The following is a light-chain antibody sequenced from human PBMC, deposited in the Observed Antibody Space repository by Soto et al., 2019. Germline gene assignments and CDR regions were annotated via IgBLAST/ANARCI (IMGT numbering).Light chain of an antibody. CDR2: TNN. V-gene: IGLV1-47*01. Sequence: QSVLTQPLSASGTPGQRGTISCSGSSSNIGSNYVYWYQQLPGTAPKLLIYTNNQRPSGVPDRFPGSKSGTSASLAISGLRSEDEADYYCAAWDDSLSGVVFGGGTKVTVL. CDR1: SSNIGSNY. CDR3: AAWDDSLSGVV. J-gene: IGLJ2*01.